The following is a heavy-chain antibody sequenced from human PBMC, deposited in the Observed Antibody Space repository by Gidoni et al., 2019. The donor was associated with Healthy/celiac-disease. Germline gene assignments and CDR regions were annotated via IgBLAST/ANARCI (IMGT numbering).Heavy chain of an antibody. V-gene: IGHV3-33*01. J-gene: IGHJ6*02. CDR3: ARDRIAAVGADYGMDV. D-gene: IGHD6-13*01. Sequence: QVQLVVSGGGVVQPGMSLRPSGASSGFTFISYGMHWVRQAPGKGLEWVAVIWYDGSNKYYADSVKGRFTISRDNSKNTLYLQMNSLRAEDTAVYYCARDRIAAVGADYGMDVWGQGTTVTVSS. CDR2: IWYDGSNK. CDR1: GFTFISYG.